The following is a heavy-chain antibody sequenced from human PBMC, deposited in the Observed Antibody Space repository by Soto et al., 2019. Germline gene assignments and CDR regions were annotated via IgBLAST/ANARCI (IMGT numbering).Heavy chain of an antibody. D-gene: IGHD1-26*01. CDR2: INRDGSEK. CDR3: ARELIVGPAEYFLD. J-gene: IGHJ1*01. CDR1: GFTFSNSW. V-gene: IGHV3-7*01. Sequence: EVQLVESGGALVQPGGSLRLSCAVSGFTFSNSWMSWVRQTPGKGLEWVANINRDGSEKYYLDSVKGRFTISRDNAKNSLYLQMNSLRAEDTAVYYCARELIVGPAEYFLDWGQGTLVTVSS.